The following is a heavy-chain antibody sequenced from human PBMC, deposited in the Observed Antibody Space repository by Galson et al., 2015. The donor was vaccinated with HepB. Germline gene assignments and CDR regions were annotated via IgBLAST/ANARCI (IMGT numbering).Heavy chain of an antibody. V-gene: IGHV1-46*01. J-gene: IGHJ4*02. Sequence: SVKVSCKASGYTFTNFYMHWVRQGPGQGLEWMGIIDPTTGTTNYAQNFHGRVTMTRDTSTSTVYMEVSSLRSEDTAVYYCAREGRGTFQFDYWGQGTLVTVPS. CDR3: AREGRGTFQFDY. D-gene: IGHD1-26*01. CDR1: GYTFTNFY. CDR2: IDPTTGTT.